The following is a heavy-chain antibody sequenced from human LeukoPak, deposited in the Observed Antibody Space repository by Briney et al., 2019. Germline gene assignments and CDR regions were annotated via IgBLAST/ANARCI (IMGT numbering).Heavy chain of an antibody. CDR3: ARGSASSWPFDY. CDR1: GYTFTSYA. D-gene: IGHD6-13*01. CDR2: INSDNGNT. Sequence: ASVKVSCKASGYTFTSYAIHWVRQAPGQRLEWMGWINSDNGNTKYSQKFQGRVTITRDTSATTTYMELSSLRSEDTAVYYCARGSASSWPFDYWGQGTLVTVSS. J-gene: IGHJ4*02. V-gene: IGHV1-3*04.